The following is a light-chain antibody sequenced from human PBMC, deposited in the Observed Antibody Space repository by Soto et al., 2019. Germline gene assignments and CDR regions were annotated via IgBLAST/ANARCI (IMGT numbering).Light chain of an antibody. CDR1: QGISSY. Sequence: AIRMTQSPSSGSSSTGDRVTITCRASQGISSYLAWYQQKPGNDPKILIYAACTLQSGVPSRFSGSGSGKDFTLTISCLQSEDFATYYCQQYYSYPRTFGGGNKGGYQ. V-gene: IGKV1-8*01. J-gene: IGKJ4*01. CDR3: QQYYSYPRT. CDR2: AAC.